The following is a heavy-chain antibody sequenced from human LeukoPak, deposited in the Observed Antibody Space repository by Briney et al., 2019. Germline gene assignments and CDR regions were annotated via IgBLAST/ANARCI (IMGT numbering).Heavy chain of an antibody. CDR2: IFNSGST. D-gene: IGHD2-2*01. CDR3: ALGDCSSTSCYVFDY. J-gene: IGHJ4*02. Sequence: SETLSLTCTVSGGYISSYYWSWIRQPPGKGLEWIGYIFNSGSTNYNPSLKSRATISVDTSKNQFSLKLRSVTAADTAVYFCALGDCSSTSCYVFDYWGQGTLVTVSS. V-gene: IGHV4-59*01. CDR1: GGYISSYY.